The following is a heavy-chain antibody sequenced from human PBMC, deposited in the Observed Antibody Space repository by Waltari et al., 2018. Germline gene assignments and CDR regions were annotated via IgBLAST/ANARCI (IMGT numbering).Heavy chain of an antibody. CDR1: GGSVSGYS. Sequence: QVQLQESGPGLVKHSETLSLTCTVSGGSVSGYSWSWIRQPPGKGLEWIGYIYYSGSTNYNPSLKSRVTISLDTSKNQFSLKLSSVTAADTAVYYCARFIRLQLDWFDPWGQGALVTVSS. CDR3: ARFIRLQLDWFDP. D-gene: IGHD4-4*01. CDR2: IYYSGST. J-gene: IGHJ5*02. V-gene: IGHV4-59*08.